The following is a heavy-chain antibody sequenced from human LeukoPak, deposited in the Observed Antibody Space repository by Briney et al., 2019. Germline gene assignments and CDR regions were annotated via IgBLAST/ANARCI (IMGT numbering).Heavy chain of an antibody. CDR3: AREDYYYDSSGYSF. CDR1: GFTFSSYA. V-gene: IGHV3-30*14. CDR2: ISYDGSNK. D-gene: IGHD3-22*01. Sequence: GGSLRLSCAASGFTFSSYAMHWVRQAPGKGLEWVAVISYDGSNKYYADSVKGRFTISRDNSKNTLYLQMGSLRAEDMAVYYCAREDYYYDSSGYSFWGQGTLVTVSS. J-gene: IGHJ4*02.